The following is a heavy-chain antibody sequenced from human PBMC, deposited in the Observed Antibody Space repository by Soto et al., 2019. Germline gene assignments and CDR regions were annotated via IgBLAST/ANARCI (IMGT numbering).Heavy chain of an antibody. J-gene: IGHJ4*02. CDR3: ARDLSPYCSGGGCYPFDF. V-gene: IGHV3-21*01. CDR1: GFTFRSYS. D-gene: IGHD2-15*01. Sequence: GGSLRLSCAASGFTFRSYSMNWVRQAPGKGLEWVSSISNTGGYIYYADSVKGRFTVSTDNAKNSLYLQMGSLRAEDPAVYYCARDLSPYCSGGGCYPFDFWGQGTLDTVSS. CDR2: ISNTGGYI.